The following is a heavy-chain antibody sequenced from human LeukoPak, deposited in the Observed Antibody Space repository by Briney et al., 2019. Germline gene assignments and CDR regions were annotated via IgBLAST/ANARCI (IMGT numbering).Heavy chain of an antibody. CDR3: AVAAAGTPSDP. Sequence: SVRVSCKASGGTFSSYAISWVRQAPGQGLEWMGRIIPIFGIANYAQKFQGRVTITADKSTSTAYMELSSLRSEDTAVYYCAVAAAGTPSDPWGQGTLVTVSS. J-gene: IGHJ5*02. CDR1: GGTFSSYA. V-gene: IGHV1-69*04. D-gene: IGHD6-13*01. CDR2: IIPIFGIA.